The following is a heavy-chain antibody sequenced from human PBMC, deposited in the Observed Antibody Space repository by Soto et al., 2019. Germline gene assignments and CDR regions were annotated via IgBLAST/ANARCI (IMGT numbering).Heavy chain of an antibody. CDR1: EDTFTHYD. CDR2: MNPNTGNT. CDR3: VRRVASGHRSWFDP. D-gene: IGHD2-21*01. J-gene: IGHJ5*02. Sequence: QVELVQSGAEVKKPGASVKVSCQASEDTFTHYDINWVRQATGQGLEWMGWMNPNTGNTDYAHKFQGRLTMTRDTSTRTVYMELSNLRSDDMAVYYCVRRVASGHRSWFDPWGQGTLVTVSS. V-gene: IGHV1-8*02.